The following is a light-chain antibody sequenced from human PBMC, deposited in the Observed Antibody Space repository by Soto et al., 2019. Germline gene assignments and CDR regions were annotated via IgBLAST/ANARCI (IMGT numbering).Light chain of an antibody. CDR3: QQYSNWPRT. CDR1: QSVSTN. CDR2: GAS. Sequence: IVMTQSPATLSVSPGKRATPSCRASQSVSTNLAWYQLKPGQAPRLLIYGASTRATGIPARFSGSGSGTEFTLTITRLQSEDFAVYFCQQYSNWPRTFGQGTKV. J-gene: IGKJ1*01. V-gene: IGKV3-15*01.